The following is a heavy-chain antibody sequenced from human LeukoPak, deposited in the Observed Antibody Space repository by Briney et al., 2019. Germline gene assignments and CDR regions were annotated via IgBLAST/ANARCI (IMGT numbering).Heavy chain of an antibody. J-gene: IGHJ4*02. CDR2: IKSKTDSGTT. CDR1: GFTFSNAW. CDR3: TTERIGTYYDFWSGYFTGYFDY. Sequence: GGSLRLSCAASGFTFSNAWMSWVRQAPGKGLEWVGRIKSKTDSGTTDYAAPVKGRFTISRDDSKNTLYLQMNSLKTEDTAVYYCTTERIGTYYDFWSGYFTGYFDYWGQGTLVTVSS. D-gene: IGHD3-3*01. V-gene: IGHV3-15*01.